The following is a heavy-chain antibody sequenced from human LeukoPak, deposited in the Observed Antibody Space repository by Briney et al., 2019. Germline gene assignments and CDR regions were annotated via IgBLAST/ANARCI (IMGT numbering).Heavy chain of an antibody. J-gene: IGHJ4*02. CDR2: ISGDGGST. CDR1: GFTFDDYA. Sequence: SGGSLRLSCAASGFTFDDYAMHWVRQAPGKGLEWVSLISGDGGSTYYADSVKGRFTISRDNSKNSLYLQMNSLRTEDTALYYCANVPDMPKEWELFAYWGQGTLVTVSS. CDR3: ANVPDMPKEWELFAY. D-gene: IGHD1-26*01. V-gene: IGHV3-43*02.